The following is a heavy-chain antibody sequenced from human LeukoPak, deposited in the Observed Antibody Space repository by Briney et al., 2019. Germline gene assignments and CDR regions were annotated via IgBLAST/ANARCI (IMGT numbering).Heavy chain of an antibody. D-gene: IGHD3-9*01. CDR3: ARGTVLRYFDWLLWDAFDI. Sequence: ASVKVSCKASGGTFSSYAISWVRQAPGQGLEWMGGIIPIFGTANYAQKFQSRVTITADESTSTAYMELSSLRSEDTAVYYCARGTVLRYFDWLLWDAFDIWGQGTMVTVSS. J-gene: IGHJ3*02. CDR1: GGTFSSYA. V-gene: IGHV1-69*13. CDR2: IIPIFGTA.